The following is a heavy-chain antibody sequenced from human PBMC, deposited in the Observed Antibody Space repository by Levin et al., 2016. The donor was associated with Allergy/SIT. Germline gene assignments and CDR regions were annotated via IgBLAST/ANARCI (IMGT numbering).Heavy chain of an antibody. V-gene: IGHV3-11*01. CDR3: AGASGDGSGSRYY. CDR2: ISSSGSTI. J-gene: IGHJ4*02. Sequence: RQAPGKGLEWVSYISSSGSTIYYADSVKGRFTISRDNAKNSLYLQMNSLRAEDTAVYYCAGASGDGSGSRYYWGQGTLVTVSS. D-gene: IGHD3-10*01.